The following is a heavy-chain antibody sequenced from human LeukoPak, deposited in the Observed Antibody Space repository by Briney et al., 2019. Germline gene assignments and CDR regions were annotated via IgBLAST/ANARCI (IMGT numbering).Heavy chain of an antibody. CDR3: ARGRYCSSTSCYLSAYYYYYMDV. V-gene: IGHV1-46*01. J-gene: IGHJ6*03. CDR1: GYTFTSYY. CDR2: INPSGGST. D-gene: IGHD2-2*01. Sequence: ASVKVSCKASGYTFTSYYMHWVRQAPGQGLEWMGIINPSGGSTSYAQKFQGRVTMTRDMSTSTVYMELSGLRSEDTAVYYCARGRYCSSTSCYLSAYYYYYMDVWGKGTTVTVSS.